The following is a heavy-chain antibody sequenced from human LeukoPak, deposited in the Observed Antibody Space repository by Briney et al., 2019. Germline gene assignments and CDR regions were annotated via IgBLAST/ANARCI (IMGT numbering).Heavy chain of an antibody. V-gene: IGHV3-21*01. CDR2: ISSSSSYI. D-gene: IGHD6-25*01. CDR3: ARETPDSSGWTAFDY. Sequence: PGGSLRLSCAASGFTFSSYSMNWVRQAPGKGLEWVSSISSSSSYIYYADSVKGRFTISRDNAKNSLYLQMNSLRAEDTALYYCARETPDSSGWTAFDYWGQGTLVTVSS. J-gene: IGHJ4*02. CDR1: GFTFSSYS.